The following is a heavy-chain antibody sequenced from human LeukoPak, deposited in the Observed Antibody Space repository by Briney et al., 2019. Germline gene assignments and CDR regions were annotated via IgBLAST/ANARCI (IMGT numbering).Heavy chain of an antibody. D-gene: IGHD5-24*01. Sequence: GGSLRLSCAASGITFSRYSMNWVRQAPGKGLVWVAHINTDGRTTTYADSVKGRFTVSRDNAKNTLYLEMNRLRAEDTAVYYCARDNAYMLDYWGQGTQVTVSS. CDR3: ARDNAYMLDY. CDR1: GITFSRYS. CDR2: INTDGRTT. J-gene: IGHJ4*02. V-gene: IGHV3-74*03.